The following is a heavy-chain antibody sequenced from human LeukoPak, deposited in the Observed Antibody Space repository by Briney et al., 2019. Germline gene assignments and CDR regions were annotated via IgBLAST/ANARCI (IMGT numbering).Heavy chain of an antibody. J-gene: IGHJ4*02. CDR1: GFTFSSYG. V-gene: IGHV3-30*02. CDR3: ARGLAGKGLYYFDY. CDR2: IRYDRSNK. D-gene: IGHD3-22*01. Sequence: GGSLRLSCAASGFTFSSYGMHWVRQAPGKGLEWVTFIRYDRSNKYYTDSVKARFTISRDNAKNSLYLQMNSLRAEDTAVYYCARGLAGKGLYYFDYWGQGTLVTVSS.